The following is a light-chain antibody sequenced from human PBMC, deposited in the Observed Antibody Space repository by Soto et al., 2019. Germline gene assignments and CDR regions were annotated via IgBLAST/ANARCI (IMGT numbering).Light chain of an antibody. CDR3: QRYNGARET. CDR2: AAS. Sequence: DIQMTQSPSSRSASVGDRVTITCRASQDIRNNLAWYQQKPGKVPKVLIYAASTLQSGVPSRFSGSGSGTDFTLTISSLQPEDVATYYCQRYNGARETFGPGTKVDIK. J-gene: IGKJ3*01. CDR1: QDIRNN. V-gene: IGKV1-27*01.